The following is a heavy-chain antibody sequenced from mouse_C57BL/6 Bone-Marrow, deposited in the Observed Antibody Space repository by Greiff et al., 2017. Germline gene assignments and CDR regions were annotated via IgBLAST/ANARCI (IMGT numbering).Heavy chain of an antibody. CDR2: IHPTSGST. Sequence: VQLQQPGAELVKPGASVKLSCKASGYTFTSYWMHWVKQRPGQGLEWIGMIHPTSGSTNYNEKFQSKATLTVDKSSSTAYMQLSSLTSEDSAVYYCARPYSNYVFDYWGQGTTLTVSS. CDR1: GYTFTSYW. CDR3: ARPYSNYVFDY. D-gene: IGHD2-5*01. V-gene: IGHV1-64*01. J-gene: IGHJ2*01.